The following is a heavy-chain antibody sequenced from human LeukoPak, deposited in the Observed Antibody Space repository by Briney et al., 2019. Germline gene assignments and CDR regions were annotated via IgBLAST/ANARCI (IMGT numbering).Heavy chain of an antibody. J-gene: IGHJ6*03. CDR2: IIPIFGTA. CDR3: ARVIAAAGRNYYYYYMDV. Sequence: SVKVSCKASGGTFSSYAISWVRQAPGQGLEWMGGIIPIFGTANYAQKFQGRVTITADESTSTAYMELSSLGSEDTAVYYCARVIAAAGRNYYYYYMDVWGKGTTVTISS. D-gene: IGHD6-13*01. CDR1: GGTFSSYA. V-gene: IGHV1-69*13.